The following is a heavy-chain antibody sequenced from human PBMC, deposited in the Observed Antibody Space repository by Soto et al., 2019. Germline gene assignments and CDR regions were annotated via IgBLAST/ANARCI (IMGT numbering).Heavy chain of an antibody. Sequence: QVQLRESGPGLVMPSQTLSLTCTVSGDSISSGNKYWSWIRQPPGKGLEWIGYIFSSGTTYYNPSLKSRLTMSLDTSENQFSLKLNSLTDAHTAVYYCARVPSPFDYYYAMDVWGQGTTVTVSS. D-gene: IGHD3-16*01. CDR2: IFSSGTT. J-gene: IGHJ6*02. CDR3: ARVPSPFDYYYAMDV. CDR1: GDSISSGNKY. V-gene: IGHV4-30-4*01.